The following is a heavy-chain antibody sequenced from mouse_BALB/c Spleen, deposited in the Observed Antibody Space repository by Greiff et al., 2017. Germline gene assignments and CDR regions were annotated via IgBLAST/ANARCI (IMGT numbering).Heavy chain of an antibody. Sequence: EVQLQQSGPELVKPGASVKISCKASGYSFTGYFMNWVKQSHGKSLEWIGRINPCNGDTFYNQKFKGKATLTVDKSSSTAYMELMSLTSEDSAVYCGGREGGNLRFDYWGQGTTLTVSS. CDR3: GREGGNLRFDY. V-gene: IGHV1-37*01. D-gene: IGHD2-1*01. CDR1: GYSFTGYF. CDR2: INPCNGDT. J-gene: IGHJ2*01.